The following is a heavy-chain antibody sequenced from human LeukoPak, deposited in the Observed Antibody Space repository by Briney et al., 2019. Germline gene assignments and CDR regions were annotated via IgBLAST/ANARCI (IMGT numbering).Heavy chain of an antibody. CDR1: GFTVSSNY. D-gene: IGHD2-21*02. V-gene: IGHV3-53*01. CDR2: IYSGGNT. J-gene: IGHJ4*02. Sequence: PGGSLRLSCAASGFTVSSNYMSWVRQAPGKGLEWVSVIYSGGNTYYADSVKGRFTISRDNSKNTLYLQMNSLRAEDTAVYYCARDRPDCGGDCYVDYWGQGTLVTVSS. CDR3: ARDRPDCGGDCYVDY.